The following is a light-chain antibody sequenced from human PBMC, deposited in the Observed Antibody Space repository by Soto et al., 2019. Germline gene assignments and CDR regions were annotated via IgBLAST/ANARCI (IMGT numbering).Light chain of an antibody. CDR2: DAS. Sequence: EIVLTQSPATLSLSPGERATLSSRASQSVSSYLAWHQQKPGQAPRLLIYDASNRATGIPARFSGSGSGTDFTLTISSLEPEDFAVYYCQQRSTWPLTFGGGTKVEIK. J-gene: IGKJ4*01. CDR1: QSVSSY. V-gene: IGKV3-11*01. CDR3: QQRSTWPLT.